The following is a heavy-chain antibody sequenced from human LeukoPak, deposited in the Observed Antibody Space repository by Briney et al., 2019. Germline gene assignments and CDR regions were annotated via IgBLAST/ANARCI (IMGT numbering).Heavy chain of an antibody. D-gene: IGHD3-22*01. CDR3: AKDMGSSGRLGAFDI. CDR2: ISWNSGSI. J-gene: IGHJ3*02. Sequence: GRSLRLSCAASGFTFDDYAMHWVRQAPGKGLEWVSGISWNSGSIGYADSVKGRFTISRDNAKNSLYLQMNSLRAEDMALYYCAKDMGSSGRLGAFDIWGQGTMVTVSS. CDR1: GFTFDDYA. V-gene: IGHV3-9*03.